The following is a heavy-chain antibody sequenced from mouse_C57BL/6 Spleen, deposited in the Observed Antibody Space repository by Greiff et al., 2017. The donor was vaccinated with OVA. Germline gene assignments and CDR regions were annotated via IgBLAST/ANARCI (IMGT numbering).Heavy chain of an antibody. D-gene: IGHD1-1*01. J-gene: IGHJ3*01. V-gene: IGHV5-4*01. CDR1: GFTFSSYA. Sequence: EVQGVESGGGLVKPGGSLKLSCAASGFTFSSYAMSWVRQTPEKRLEWVATISDGGSYTYYPDNVKGRFTISRDNAKNNLYLQMSHLKSEDTAMYYCARDLYYGSTLFAYWGQGTLVTVSA. CDR2: ISDGGSYT. CDR3: ARDLYYGSTLFAY.